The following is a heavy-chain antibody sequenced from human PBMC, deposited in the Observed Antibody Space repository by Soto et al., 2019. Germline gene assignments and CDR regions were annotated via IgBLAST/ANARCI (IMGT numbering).Heavy chain of an antibody. J-gene: IGHJ5*02. CDR2: VHSGGNT. Sequence: AGGSLRLSCAASGFTVNSNYMSWVRQAPGNGLEWVSVVHSGGNTYYADSVKGRFTISRDISKNTLYLQMNSLRAEDTAVYYCARAPYSSSWYTFDPWGQGTLVTVSS. CDR3: ARAPYSSSWYTFDP. V-gene: IGHV3-66*01. CDR1: GFTVNSNY. D-gene: IGHD6-13*01.